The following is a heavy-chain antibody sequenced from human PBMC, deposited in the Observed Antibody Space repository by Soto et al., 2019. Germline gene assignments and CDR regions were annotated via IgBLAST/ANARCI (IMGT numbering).Heavy chain of an antibody. D-gene: IGHD3-10*01. Sequence: ASVKVSCKASGYTFTSYAMHWVRQAPGQRLEWMGWINAGNGNTKYSQKFQGRVTITRDTSASTAYMELSSLRSEDTAVYYCARPLYGWDYMDVWGKGTTVTVSS. J-gene: IGHJ6*03. CDR1: GYTFTSYA. V-gene: IGHV1-3*01. CDR3: ARPLYGWDYMDV. CDR2: INAGNGNT.